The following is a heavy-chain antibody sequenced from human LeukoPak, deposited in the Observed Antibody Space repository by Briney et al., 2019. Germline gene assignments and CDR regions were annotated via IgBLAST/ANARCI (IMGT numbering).Heavy chain of an antibody. V-gene: IGHV4-59*01. CDR1: GGSISSYY. D-gene: IGHD3-3*01. CDR3: AAGYDFWSGYGGGAFDY. Sequence: TLSLTCTVSGGSISSYYWSWIRQPPGKGLEWIGYIYYSGSTNYNPSLKSRVTISVDTSKNQFSLKLSSVTAADTAVYYCAAGYDFWSGYGGGAFDYWGQGTLVTVSS. CDR2: IYYSGST. J-gene: IGHJ4*02.